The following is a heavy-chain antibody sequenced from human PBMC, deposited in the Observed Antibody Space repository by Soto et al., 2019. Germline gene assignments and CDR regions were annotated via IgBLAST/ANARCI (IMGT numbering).Heavy chain of an antibody. J-gene: IGHJ4*02. CDR1: GGSISSAVYY. V-gene: IGHV4-61*08. CDR3: ASAYSGSYFDY. Sequence: KSSETLSLTCTVSGGSISSAVYYWSWIRQPPGKGLEWIGYIYYSGSTYYNPSLKSRLTISVDTSKNQFSLKLSSVTAADTAVYYCASAYSGSYFDYWGQGTLVTVSS. CDR2: IYYSGST. D-gene: IGHD1-26*01.